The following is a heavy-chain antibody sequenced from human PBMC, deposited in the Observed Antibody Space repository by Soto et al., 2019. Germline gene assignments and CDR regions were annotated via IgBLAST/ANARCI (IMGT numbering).Heavy chain of an antibody. J-gene: IGHJ4*02. V-gene: IGHV4-34*01. CDR2: INHSGST. Sequence: SETLSLTCAVYGGSFSGYYWSWIRQPPGKGLEWIGEINHSGSTNYNPSLKSRVIISVDTSKNQFSLKLSSVTAADTAVYYCARESLRGYSYGPKHFDYWGQGTLVTVSS. D-gene: IGHD5-18*01. CDR1: GGSFSGYY. CDR3: ARESLRGYSYGPKHFDY.